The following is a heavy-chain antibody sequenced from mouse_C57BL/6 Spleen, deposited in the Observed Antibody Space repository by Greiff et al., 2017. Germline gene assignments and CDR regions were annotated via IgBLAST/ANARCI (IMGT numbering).Heavy chain of an antibody. V-gene: IGHV5-4*01. CDR1: GFTFSSYA. CDR2: ISDGGSYT. Sequence: EVQGVESGGGLVKPGGSLKLSCAASGFTFSSYAMSWVRQTPEKRLEWVATISDGGSYTYYPDNVKGRFTISRDNAKNNLYLQMSHLKSEDTAMYYCARGSNYLDYWGQGTTLTVSS. CDR3: ARGSNYLDY. D-gene: IGHD5-1*01. J-gene: IGHJ2*01.